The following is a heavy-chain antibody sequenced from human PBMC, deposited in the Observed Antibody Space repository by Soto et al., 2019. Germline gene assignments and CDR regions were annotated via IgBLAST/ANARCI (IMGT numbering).Heavy chain of an antibody. CDR2: ISAYNGNT. D-gene: IGHD6-13*01. V-gene: IGHV1-18*01. Sequence: GASVKVSCKASGYTFTSYGISWVRQAPGQGLEWMGWISAYNGNTNYAQKLQGRVTMTTDTSTSTAYMELRSLRSDDTAVYYCASSHRAAAGTWHVFDIWGQGTMVTVSS. J-gene: IGHJ3*02. CDR3: ASSHRAAAGTWHVFDI. CDR1: GYTFTSYG.